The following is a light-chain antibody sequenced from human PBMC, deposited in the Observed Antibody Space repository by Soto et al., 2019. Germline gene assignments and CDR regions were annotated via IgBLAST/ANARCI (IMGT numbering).Light chain of an antibody. J-gene: IGKJ1*01. CDR3: LQYNNWLTWT. CDR1: QSLSSY. Sequence: EIVLTQSPATLSLSPGERATLSCRASQSLSSYVAWYQQKPGQAPRLLMYDASNRATGIPARFSGSGSGTDFTLTISSLEPEDFAVYYCLQYNNWLTWTFGQGTKVDIK. CDR2: DAS. V-gene: IGKV3-11*01.